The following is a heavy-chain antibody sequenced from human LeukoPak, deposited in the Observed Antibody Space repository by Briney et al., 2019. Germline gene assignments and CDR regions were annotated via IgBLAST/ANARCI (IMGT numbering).Heavy chain of an antibody. CDR3: ARGPPRYDFWSGYFLI. CDR1: GGSFSGYY. J-gene: IGHJ4*02. V-gene: IGHV4-34*01. D-gene: IGHD3-3*01. Sequence: PSETLSLTCAVYGGSFSGYYWSWIRQPPGKGLEWIGEINHSGSTNYNPSLKSRVTISVDTSKNQFSLKLSSVTAADTAVYYCARGPPRYDFWSGYFLIWGQGTLVTVSS. CDR2: INHSGST.